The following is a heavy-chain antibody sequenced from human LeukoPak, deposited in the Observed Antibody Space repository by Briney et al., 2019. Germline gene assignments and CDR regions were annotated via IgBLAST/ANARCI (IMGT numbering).Heavy chain of an antibody. J-gene: IGHJ4*02. CDR2: INHSGST. Sequence: SETLSLTCAVYGGSFSGYYWSWIRQPPGKGLEWIGEINHSGSTNYNPSLKSRVTISVDTSKNQFSLKLSSVTAADTAVYYCARMEGGSGSYSQGGFWGQGTLVTVSS. V-gene: IGHV4-34*01. CDR3: ARMEGGSGSYSQGGF. D-gene: IGHD3-10*01. CDR1: GGSFSGYY.